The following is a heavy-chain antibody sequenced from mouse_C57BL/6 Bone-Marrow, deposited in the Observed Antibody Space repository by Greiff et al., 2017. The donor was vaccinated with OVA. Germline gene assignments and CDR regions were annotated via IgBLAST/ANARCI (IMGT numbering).Heavy chain of an antibody. CDR1: GFNIKDDY. D-gene: IGHD2-1*01. J-gene: IGHJ2*01. CDR2: IDPENGDT. Sequence: EVQLQQSGAELVRPGASVKLSCTASGFNIKDDYMHWVKQRPDQGLEWIGWIDPENGDTEYASKFQGKATITADTSSNTAYLQLRSLTSEDTAVYYCTSYGNFDYWGQGTTLTVSS. CDR3: TSYGNFDY. V-gene: IGHV14-4*01.